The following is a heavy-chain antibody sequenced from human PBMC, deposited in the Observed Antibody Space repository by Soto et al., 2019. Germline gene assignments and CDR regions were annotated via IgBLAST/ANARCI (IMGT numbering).Heavy chain of an antibody. CDR3: VGGSGSYYNYFDD. CDR1: GDSISSSSYY. CDR2: IYYSGST. Sequence: PSETLSLTCTVSGDSISSSSYYWGWIRQPPGKGLEWIGSIYYSGSTNYNPSLKNRVTISVDTSKNQLSLKLSFVTAADTAVYYCVGGSGSYYNYFDDWGQGTLVTVSS. D-gene: IGHD3-10*01. J-gene: IGHJ4*02. V-gene: IGHV4-39*01.